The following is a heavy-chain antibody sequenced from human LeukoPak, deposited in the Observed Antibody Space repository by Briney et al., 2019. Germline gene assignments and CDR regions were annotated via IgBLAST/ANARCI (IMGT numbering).Heavy chain of an antibody. J-gene: IGHJ6*02. CDR2: ISGSGGST. CDR3: AKSQRLDYDFWSGYYRGGEPPSYYYYGMDV. Sequence: HPGGSLRLSCAASGFTFSSYAMSWVRQAPGKGLEWVSAISGSGGSTYYADSVKGRFTISRDNSKNTLYLQMNSLRAEDTAVYYCAKSQRLDYDFWSGYYRGGEPPSYYYYGMDVWGQGTTVTVSS. D-gene: IGHD3-3*01. V-gene: IGHV3-23*01. CDR1: GFTFSSYA.